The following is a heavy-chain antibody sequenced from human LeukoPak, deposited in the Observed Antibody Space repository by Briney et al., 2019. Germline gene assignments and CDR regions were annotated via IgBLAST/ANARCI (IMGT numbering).Heavy chain of an antibody. Sequence: SETLSLTCAVYGGSFSGYYWSWIRQPPGKGLEWIGEINYSGSTNYNPSLKSRVTISVDTSKNQFSLKLSSVTAADTAVYYCASVTIGYSYGFCDYWGQGTLVTVSS. V-gene: IGHV4-34*01. CDR1: GGSFSGYY. J-gene: IGHJ4*02. CDR3: ASVTIGYSYGFCDY. D-gene: IGHD5-18*01. CDR2: INYSGST.